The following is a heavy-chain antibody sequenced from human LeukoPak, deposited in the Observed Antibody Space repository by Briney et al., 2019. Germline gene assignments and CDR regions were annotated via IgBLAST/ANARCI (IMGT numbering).Heavy chain of an antibody. J-gene: IGHJ4*02. D-gene: IGHD3-10*01. CDR1: GGSISSYY. CDR2: IYYSGST. CDR3: AVGAGWGVFDY. V-gene: IGHV4-59*01. Sequence: SETLSLTCTVSGGSISSYYWSWIRQPPGKGLEWIGYIYYSGSTNYNPSPKSRVTISVDTSKNQFSLKLSSVTAADTAVYYCAVGAGWGVFDYWGQGTLVTVSS.